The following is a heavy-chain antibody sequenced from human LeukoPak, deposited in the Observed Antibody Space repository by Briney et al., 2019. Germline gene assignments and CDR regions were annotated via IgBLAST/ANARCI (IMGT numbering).Heavy chain of an antibody. J-gene: IGHJ5*02. Sequence: GGALRLSCEPSGFSFNIYWMNWVRQASGKGLEWVGRIRTKANHYATAFAASVKGRFTISRDDSKNTAYLQMNSLKTEDTAVYYCTRAFYDTGGSNWFDPWGQGTLVTVSS. CDR1: GFSFNIYW. V-gene: IGHV3-73*01. CDR2: IRTKANHYAT. D-gene: IGHD3-22*01. CDR3: TRAFYDTGGSNWFDP.